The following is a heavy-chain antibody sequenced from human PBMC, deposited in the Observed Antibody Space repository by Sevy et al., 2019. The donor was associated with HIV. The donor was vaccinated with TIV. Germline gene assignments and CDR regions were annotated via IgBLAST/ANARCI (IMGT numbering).Heavy chain of an antibody. D-gene: IGHD3-10*01. CDR3: ARGGKLLWFGELLKAKNYYYYGMDV. CDR2: INHSGST. CDR1: GGSFSGYY. J-gene: IGHJ6*02. Sequence: SETLSLTCAVYGGSFSGYYWSWIRQPPGKGLEWIGEINHSGSTNYNPSLKSRVTISVDTSKNQFSLKLSSVTAADTAVYYCARGGKLLWFGELLKAKNYYYYGMDVWGQGTTVTVSS. V-gene: IGHV4-34*01.